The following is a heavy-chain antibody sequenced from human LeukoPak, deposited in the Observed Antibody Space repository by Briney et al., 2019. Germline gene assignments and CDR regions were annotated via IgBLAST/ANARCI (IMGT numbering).Heavy chain of an antibody. CDR1: GFTFDDYA. Sequence: PGGSLRLSCAASGFTFDDYAMHWVRQAPGKGLEWVSGISWNSGSIGYADSVKGRFTISRDDAKNSLYLQMNSLGAEDTALYYCAKSGSGWYWLSFDYWGQGTLVTVSS. J-gene: IGHJ4*02. D-gene: IGHD6-19*01. V-gene: IGHV3-9*01. CDR3: AKSGSGWYWLSFDY. CDR2: ISWNSGSI.